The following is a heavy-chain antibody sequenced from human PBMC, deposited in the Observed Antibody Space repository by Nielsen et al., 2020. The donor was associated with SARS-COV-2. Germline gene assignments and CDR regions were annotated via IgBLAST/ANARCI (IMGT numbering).Heavy chain of an antibody. Sequence: GGSLRLSCAASGFTFSSYWMSWVRQAPGKGLEWVSAISGSGGSTYYADSVKGRFTISRDNSKNTLYLQMNSLRAEDTAVYYCAKDGARGDYGYFDYWGQGTLVTVSS. V-gene: IGHV3-23*01. CDR3: AKDGARGDYGYFDY. CDR1: GFTFSSYW. D-gene: IGHD4-17*01. J-gene: IGHJ4*02. CDR2: ISGSGGST.